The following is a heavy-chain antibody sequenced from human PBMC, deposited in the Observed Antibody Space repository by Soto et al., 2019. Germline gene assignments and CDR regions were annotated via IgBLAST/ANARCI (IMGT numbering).Heavy chain of an antibody. Sequence: GGSLRLSCAASGFRFSAFAMTWVRQAPGRGLEWVSAITGTASSTYYADSVKGRFTISRDNSKNTLYLQINSLRAEDTAIYYCAKGAEGYVVSSLDSWGQGTLVTVSS. J-gene: IGHJ4*02. CDR3: AKGAEGYVVSSLDS. V-gene: IGHV3-23*01. CDR2: ITGTASST. D-gene: IGHD5-12*01. CDR1: GFRFSAFA.